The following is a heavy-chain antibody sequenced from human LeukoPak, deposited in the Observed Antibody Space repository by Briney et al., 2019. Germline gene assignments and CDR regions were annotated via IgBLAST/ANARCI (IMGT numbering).Heavy chain of an antibody. CDR2: INHSGST. CDR3: ARGLYDILTGYNAPFDY. J-gene: IGHJ4*02. CDR1: GYSISSNYF. V-gene: IGHV4-38-2*01. D-gene: IGHD3-9*01. Sequence: SETLSLTCAVSGYSISSNYFWGWIRQPPGKGLEWIGEINHSGSTNYNPSLKSRVTISVDTSKNQFSLKLSSVTAADTAVYYCARGLYDILTGYNAPFDYWGQGTLVTVSS.